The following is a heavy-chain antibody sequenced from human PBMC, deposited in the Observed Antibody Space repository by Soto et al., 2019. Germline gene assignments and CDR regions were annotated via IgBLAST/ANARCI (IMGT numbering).Heavy chain of an antibody. CDR2: INHSGST. CDR3: ARERSSRPYYMDV. Sequence: SETLSLTCAVYGGSFSGYYWSWIRQPPGKGLEWIGEINHSGSTNYNPSLKSRVTISVDTSKNQFSLKLSSVTAADTAVYYCARERSSRPYYMDVWGKGTTVTVSS. D-gene: IGHD1-26*01. CDR1: GGSFSGYY. V-gene: IGHV4-34*01. J-gene: IGHJ6*03.